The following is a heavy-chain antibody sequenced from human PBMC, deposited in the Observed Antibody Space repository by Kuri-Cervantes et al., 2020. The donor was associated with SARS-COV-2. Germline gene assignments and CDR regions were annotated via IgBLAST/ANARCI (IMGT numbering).Heavy chain of an antibody. Sequence: SETLSLTCTVSGGSISSYYWSWIRQPPGQGLEWLGYIYYSGSTKYNPSLESRVTISLDMSRNQFSLKLSSVTAADTAVYYCARVKTIFGVAPFDYWGQGTLVTVSS. CDR2: IYYSGST. CDR1: GGSISSYY. J-gene: IGHJ4*02. D-gene: IGHD3-3*01. V-gene: IGHV4-59*12. CDR3: ARVKTIFGVAPFDY.